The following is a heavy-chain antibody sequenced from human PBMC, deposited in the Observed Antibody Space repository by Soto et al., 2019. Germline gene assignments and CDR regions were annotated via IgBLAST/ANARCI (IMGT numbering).Heavy chain of an antibody. D-gene: IGHD2-2*01. CDR2: INWNGGST. Sequence: EVQLVESGGGVVRPGGSLRLSCAASGFTLDDYGMSWVRQAPGKGLEWVSGINWNGGSTGYADSVKGRFTISRDNAKNSLYLQMNSMRAEDTALYYCARDALGYCISTSCYYYYGMDVWGQGTTVTVSS. CDR3: ARDALGYCISTSCYYYYGMDV. J-gene: IGHJ6*02. V-gene: IGHV3-20*04. CDR1: GFTLDDYG.